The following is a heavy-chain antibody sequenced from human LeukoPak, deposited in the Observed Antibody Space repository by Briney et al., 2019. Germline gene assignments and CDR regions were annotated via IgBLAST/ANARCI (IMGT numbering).Heavy chain of an antibody. D-gene: IGHD6-13*01. CDR2: MKSKTDGGTT. J-gene: IGHJ4*02. CDR3: GAAGDY. Sequence: GGSLRLSCAASGFTFSNAWMSWVRQAPGKGLEWVGRMKSKTDGGTTDYAAPVKGRFTISRDDSKNTLYLQMNSLKPEDTAVYYCGAAGDYWGQGTLVTVSS. CDR1: GFTFSNAW. V-gene: IGHV3-15*01.